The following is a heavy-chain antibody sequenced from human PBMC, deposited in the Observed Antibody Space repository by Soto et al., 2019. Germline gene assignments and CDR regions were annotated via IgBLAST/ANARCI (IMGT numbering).Heavy chain of an antibody. V-gene: IGHV1-69*13. CDR3: AGNRSPPPGYYYDSSGYYEGGPDAFDI. D-gene: IGHD3-22*01. CDR1: GGTFSSYA. J-gene: IGHJ3*02. CDR2: IIPIFGTA. Sequence: ASVKVSCKASGGTFSSYAISWVRQAPGQGLEWMGGIIPIFGTANYAQKFQGRVTITADESTSTAYMELSSLRSEDTAVYYCAGNRSPPPGYYYDSSGYYEGGPDAFDIWGQGTMVTVSS.